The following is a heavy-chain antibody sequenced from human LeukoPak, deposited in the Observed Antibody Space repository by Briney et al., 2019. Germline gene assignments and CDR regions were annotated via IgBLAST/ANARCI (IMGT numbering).Heavy chain of an antibody. CDR2: IIPISGTA. V-gene: IGHV1-69*01. J-gene: IGHJ4*02. Sequence: GASVKVSCKASGGTFSSYAISWVRQAPGQGLEWMGGIIPISGTANYAQKFQGRVTITADESTSTAYMELSSLRSEDTAVYYCARDLFPDPPLGPSAENYWGQGTLVTVSS. CDR3: ARDLFPDPPLGPSAENY. D-gene: IGHD3-16*01. CDR1: GGTFSSYA.